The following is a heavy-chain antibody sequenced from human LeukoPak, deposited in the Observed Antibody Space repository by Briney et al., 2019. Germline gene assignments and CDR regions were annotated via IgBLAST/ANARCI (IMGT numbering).Heavy chain of an antibody. CDR1: GYSFTNYW. Sequence: GESLKISCEASGYSFTNYWIGWVRQMPGKGLEWMGVIYPDDSESKYSPSFQGQVTISADKSISTAYLQWSSLKASDTAMYYCARSRDSSGYYYLMWGQGTLVTVSS. CDR3: ARSRDSSGYYYLM. V-gene: IGHV5-51*03. D-gene: IGHD3-22*01. J-gene: IGHJ4*02. CDR2: IYPDDSES.